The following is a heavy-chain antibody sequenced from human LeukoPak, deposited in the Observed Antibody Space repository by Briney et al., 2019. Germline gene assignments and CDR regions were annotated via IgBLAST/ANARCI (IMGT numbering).Heavy chain of an antibody. Sequence: GGSLRLSCAASGFTFTDFAMSWVRQAPGKGLEWVSSISGSGVNTYYANSVKGRFTISRDKFMNTLYLQMNSLRAEDTAVYYCARGRGLPVRPPNEGFLDYWGRGTLVTVSS. J-gene: IGHJ4*02. CDR2: ISGSGVNT. CDR3: ARGRGLPVRPPNEGFLDY. V-gene: IGHV3-23*01. D-gene: IGHD6-6*01. CDR1: GFTFTDFA.